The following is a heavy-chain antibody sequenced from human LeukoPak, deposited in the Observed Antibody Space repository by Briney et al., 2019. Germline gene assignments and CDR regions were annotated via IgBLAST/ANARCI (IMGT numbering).Heavy chain of an antibody. CDR2: IYYSGST. CDR1: GGSISSSSYY. D-gene: IGHD3-16*01. CDR3: AKAEFYEYVWGSKGTFDI. J-gene: IGHJ3*02. V-gene: IGHV4-39*07. Sequence: SETLSLTCTVSGGSISSSSYYWGWIRQPPGKGLEWIGTIYYSGSTYYNPSLKSRVTMSVDTSKNQFSLILSSVTAADTAVYYCAKAEFYEYVWGSKGTFDIWGQGTMVTVSS.